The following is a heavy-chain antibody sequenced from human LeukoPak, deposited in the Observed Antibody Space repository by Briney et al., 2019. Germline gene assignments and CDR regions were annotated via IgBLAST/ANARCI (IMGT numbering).Heavy chain of an antibody. V-gene: IGHV1-69*04. Sequence: ASVKVSCKASGGTFSSYAISWVRQAPGQGLEWMGRIIPILGIANYAQKFQGRVTITADKSTSTAYMELSSLRSEDTAVYYCASWTGGVSSSRGYFDYWGQGTLVTVSS. CDR3: ASWTGGVSSSRGYFDY. D-gene: IGHD6-6*01. CDR1: GGTFSSYA. J-gene: IGHJ4*02. CDR2: IIPILGIA.